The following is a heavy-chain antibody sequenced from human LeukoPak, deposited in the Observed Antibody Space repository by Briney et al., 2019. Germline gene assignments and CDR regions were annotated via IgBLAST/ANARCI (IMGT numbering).Heavy chain of an antibody. D-gene: IGHD3-22*01. CDR3: TTDRPTYYYDSSGYFRWNADY. J-gene: IGHJ4*02. CDR2: IKSKTDGGTT. Sequence: PGGSLRLSCAASGFTFSNAWMSWVRQAPGKGLEWVGRIKSKTDGGTTDYAAPVKGRFTISRDNSKNTLYLQMHSLKTEDTAAYYCTTDRPTYYYDSSGYFRWNADYWGQGTLVTVSS. CDR1: GFTFSNAW. V-gene: IGHV3-15*01.